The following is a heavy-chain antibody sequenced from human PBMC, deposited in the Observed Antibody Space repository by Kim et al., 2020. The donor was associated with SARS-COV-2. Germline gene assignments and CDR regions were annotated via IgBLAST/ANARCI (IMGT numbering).Heavy chain of an antibody. V-gene: IGHV3-20*01. J-gene: IGHJ4*02. D-gene: IGHD6-13*01. Sequence: SVKGRFTISRDNANNSLYLQMNSLRAEDTALYHCARAPGIAAAGTSPFDYWGQGTLVTVSS. CDR3: ARAPGIAAAGTSPFDY.